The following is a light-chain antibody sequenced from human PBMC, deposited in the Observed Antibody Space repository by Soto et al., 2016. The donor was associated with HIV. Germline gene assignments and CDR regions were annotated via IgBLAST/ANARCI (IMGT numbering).Light chain of an antibody. CDR2: KAS. V-gene: IGKV1-5*03. CDR3: QHYYTTPRT. J-gene: IGKJ1*01. Sequence: DIQMTQSPSALSASVGDRVTITCRASQSISGWLAWYQQKPGKAPKVIIYKASSLESGVPSRFSGSGSGTEFTLTISSLQPEDFATYYCQHYYTTPRTFGQGTKVEIK. CDR1: QSISGW.